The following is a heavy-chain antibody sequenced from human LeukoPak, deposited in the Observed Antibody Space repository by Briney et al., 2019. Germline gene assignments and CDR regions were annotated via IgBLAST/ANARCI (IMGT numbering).Heavy chain of an antibody. J-gene: IGHJ4*02. CDR2: INWNGGST. CDR1: GFPFDDYG. CDR3: ARSESSGSPD. D-gene: IGHD1-26*01. Sequence: GSLRLSCAASGFPFDDYGMRWVRQAPGEGLEWVSGINWNGGSTGYADSVKGRFTISRDNAKNSLYLQMNSLRAEDTALYYCARSESSGSPDWGQGTLVTVSS. V-gene: IGHV3-20*04.